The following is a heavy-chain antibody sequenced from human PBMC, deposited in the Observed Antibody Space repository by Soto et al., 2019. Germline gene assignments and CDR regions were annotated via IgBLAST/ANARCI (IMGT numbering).Heavy chain of an antibody. D-gene: IGHD2-21*01. V-gene: IGHV3-7*04. Sequence: EVQLVESGGGLVQPGESLRLSCAASGFTFSAFWMTWLRQAPGKGLEWVANIKRDGTVTHYGDSVEGRCTLSRDNAQKSVFLQLNSLRLEDTAMDYCERDFSPPGEFFYDAFDVCGQGTFVTVSS. CDR1: GFTFSAFW. CDR2: IKRDGTVT. J-gene: IGHJ3*01. CDR3: ERDFSPPGEFFYDAFDV.